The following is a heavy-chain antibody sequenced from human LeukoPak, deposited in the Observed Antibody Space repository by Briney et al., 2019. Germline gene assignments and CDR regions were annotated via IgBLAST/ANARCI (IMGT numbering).Heavy chain of an antibody. CDR3: ARETASGYLGFDF. CDR1: GYTFSSYG. J-gene: IGHJ4*02. D-gene: IGHD3-3*01. Sequence: ASVTVSCRTSGYTFSSYGITWVRQAPGQGLEWMGWISAYGHTKLARNLQARVTVTIDTSTTTAYMELRSLSSDDTAVYFCARETASGYLGFDFWGQGTLITVSS. V-gene: IGHV1-18*01. CDR2: ISAYGHT.